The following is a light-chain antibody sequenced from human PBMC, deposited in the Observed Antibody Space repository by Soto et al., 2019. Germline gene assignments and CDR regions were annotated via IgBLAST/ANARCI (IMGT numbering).Light chain of an antibody. CDR3: SSYTTTNSWV. J-gene: IGLJ3*02. Sequence: QSALIQPASVTGYPGQSLVISCTGTGGDFGSSTYVSWYQQHSDKAPKVVIYEVNKRPSGVSSRFSGAKSGSTASLTISGLQGDDEATYFCSSYTTTNSWVFGGGTKVTVL. V-gene: IGLV2-14*01. CDR1: GGDFGSSTY. CDR2: EVN.